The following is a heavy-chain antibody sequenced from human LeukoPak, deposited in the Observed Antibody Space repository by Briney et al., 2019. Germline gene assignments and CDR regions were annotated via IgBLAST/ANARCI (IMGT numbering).Heavy chain of an antibody. CDR1: GYTXTGYY. D-gene: IGHD1-1*01. V-gene: IGHV1-2*02. J-gene: IGHJ4*02. CDR3: GRDRHWNQGNFDY. Sequence: ASVKVSCKAFGYTXTGYYIHGVRQAPGQGLEWMGWINPNNGGTNSAQKFQGRVTMTRDTSIGTAYMELNRLTYDDTAVYYCGRDRHWNQGNFDYWGQGTLVTVSS. CDR2: INPNNGGT.